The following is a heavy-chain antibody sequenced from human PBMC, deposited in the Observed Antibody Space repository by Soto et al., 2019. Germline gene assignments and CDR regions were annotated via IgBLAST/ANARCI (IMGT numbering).Heavy chain of an antibody. CDR2: IIPIFGTA. J-gene: IGHJ6*02. CDR3: ARDCSSTSCQVWETSQKTYYYYYGMDV. D-gene: IGHD2-2*01. Sequence: ASVKVSCKASGGTFSSYAISWVRQAPGQGLEWMGGIIPIFGTANYAQKFQGRVTITADESTSTAYMELSSLRSEDTAVYYCARDCSSTSCQVWETSQKTYYYYYGMDVWGQGTTVTVSS. CDR1: GGTFSSYA. V-gene: IGHV1-69*13.